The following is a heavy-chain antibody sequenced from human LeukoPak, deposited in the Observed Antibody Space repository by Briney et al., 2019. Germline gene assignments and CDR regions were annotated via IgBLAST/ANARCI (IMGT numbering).Heavy chain of an antibody. CDR3: ARDLELRGA. Sequence: SVKVSCKASGGTFSRYAITWVRQAPGQGLEWMGRIIPILGIANYAQKFQGRVTITADTSATTAYMELSSLRSEDTAVYYCARDLELRGAWGQGTLVTVSS. J-gene: IGHJ4*02. CDR1: GGTFSRYA. V-gene: IGHV1-69*04. CDR2: IIPILGIA. D-gene: IGHD3-10*01.